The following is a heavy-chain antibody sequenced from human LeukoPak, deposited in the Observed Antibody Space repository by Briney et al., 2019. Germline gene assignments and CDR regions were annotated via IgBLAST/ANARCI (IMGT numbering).Heavy chain of an antibody. CDR1: GGSISSSSFY. J-gene: IGHJ5*02. Sequence: SETLSLTCTVSGGSISSSSFYWAWIRQPPEKALEWIGNIYYSGSTYYNPSLKSRVTISVDTSKNQFSLKLTSVTAADTAVYYCASLPYVWGSYRYHWGQGTLVTVSS. CDR3: ASLPYVWGSYRYH. D-gene: IGHD3-16*02. V-gene: IGHV4-39*01. CDR2: IYYSGST.